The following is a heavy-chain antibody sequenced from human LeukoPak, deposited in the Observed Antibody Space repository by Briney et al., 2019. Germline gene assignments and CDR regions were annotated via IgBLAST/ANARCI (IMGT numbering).Heavy chain of an antibody. Sequence: SQTLSLTCTVSRGSVSSGDYYWSWIRQPPGKGLEWLGYIYYNGSTYYNPSPKSRVTISVDTSKNPFSLKLSSVTAEDTAVYYCASRDGYNSGFDYWGQGTLVTVSS. CDR2: IYYNGST. CDR3: ASRDGYNSGFDY. D-gene: IGHD5-24*01. CDR1: RGSVSSGDYY. V-gene: IGHV4-30-4*08. J-gene: IGHJ4*02.